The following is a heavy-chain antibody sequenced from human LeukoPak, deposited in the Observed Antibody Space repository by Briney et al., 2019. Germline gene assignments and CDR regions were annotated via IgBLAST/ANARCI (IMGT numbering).Heavy chain of an antibody. CDR2: INPNTGVT. D-gene: IGHD2-8*01. J-gene: IGHJ4*02. V-gene: IGHV1-2*02. CDR1: GYSFSGYY. CDR3: ARDLMWGSNTLGY. Sequence: ASVKVSCRASGYSFSGYYFFWVRQAPGQGLEWMGWINPNTGVTNSAQKFQGRVTVSRDKSIGTAYMELNRLTSDDTAVYYCARDLMWGSNTLGYWGQGTLVTVSS.